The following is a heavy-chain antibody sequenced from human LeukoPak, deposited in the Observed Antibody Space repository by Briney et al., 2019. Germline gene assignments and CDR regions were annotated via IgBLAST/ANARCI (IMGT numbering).Heavy chain of an antibody. CDR2: VYHSGST. V-gene: IGHV4-59*01. Sequence: PSETLSLTCSVSGGSISSYYWSWLRQPPGKGLEGIGSVYHSGSTNYNHSLKRRVTMSVDTSKNQFSLKLRSVTAADTAVYYCANGGYCSSSSCYPKWFDHWGQGTLVTVSS. CDR3: ANGGYCSSSSCYPKWFDH. CDR1: GGSISSYY. D-gene: IGHD2-2*01. J-gene: IGHJ5*02.